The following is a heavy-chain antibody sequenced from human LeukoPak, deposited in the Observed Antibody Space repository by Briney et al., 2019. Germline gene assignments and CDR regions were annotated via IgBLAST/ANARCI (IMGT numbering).Heavy chain of an antibody. V-gene: IGHV3-23*01. CDR3: AKSEPCSSTSCYYYYYYGMDV. CDR1: GFTFSSYA. Sequence: PGGSLRLSCAASGFTFSSYAMSWVRQAPGKGLEWVSAISDSGGSTYYADSVKGRFTISRDNSKNTLYLQMNSLRAEDTAVYYCAKSEPCSSTSCYYYYYYGMDVWGQGTTVTVSS. D-gene: IGHD2-2*01. J-gene: IGHJ6*02. CDR2: ISDSGGST.